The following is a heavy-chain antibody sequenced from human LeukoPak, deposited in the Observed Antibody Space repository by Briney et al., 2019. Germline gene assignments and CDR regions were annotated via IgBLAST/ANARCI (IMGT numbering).Heavy chain of an antibody. CDR1: GFPFGSYS. V-gene: IGHV3-48*02. CDR3: ARDWAYSFDY. J-gene: IGHJ4*02. Sequence: LAGGSLRLSCAVSGFPFGSYSMNWVSQAPGKWMEWVSYIGSSGSTIYYADSVKGRFTISRDNAKNSLYLQMNSLRDEDTAVYYCARDWAYSFDYWGQGTLVAVSS. CDR2: IGSSGSTI. D-gene: IGHD2-15*01.